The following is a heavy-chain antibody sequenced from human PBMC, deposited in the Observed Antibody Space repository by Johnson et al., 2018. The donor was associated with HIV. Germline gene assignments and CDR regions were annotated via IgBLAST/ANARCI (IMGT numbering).Heavy chain of an antibody. CDR3: AKGGANDAFDI. Sequence: QVQLVESGGGLVQPGGSLRLSCAASGFTFSSYGMHWVRQAPGKGLEWVAFIRYDGSNKYYAASVKGRFTISRDNSKNTLYLQMNSLRAEDTAVYYCAKGGANDAFDIWGQGTMVTVSS. J-gene: IGHJ3*02. V-gene: IGHV3-30*02. CDR1: GFTFSSYG. CDR2: IRYDGSNK. D-gene: IGHD3-16*01.